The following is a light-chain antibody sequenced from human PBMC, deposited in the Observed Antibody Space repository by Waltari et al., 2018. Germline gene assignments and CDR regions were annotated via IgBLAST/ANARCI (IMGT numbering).Light chain of an antibody. CDR3: MQSIELPRT. V-gene: IGKV2D-29*01. Sequence: EIVMTQTPLSLSVTPGQTASIFCKSSQSLLDRNGKTYLYWYLQKPGQPPQLLIYEVSNRFPGVPDRFSGSGSGTDFALKISRVEAEDVGVYYCMQSIELPRTFGQGTKVEIK. CDR1: QSLLDRNGKTY. CDR2: EVS. J-gene: IGKJ1*01.